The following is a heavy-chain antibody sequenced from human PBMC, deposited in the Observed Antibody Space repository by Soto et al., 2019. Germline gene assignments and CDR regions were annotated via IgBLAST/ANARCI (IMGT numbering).Heavy chain of an antibody. CDR1: GYSFTSYW. J-gene: IGHJ4*02. V-gene: IGHV5-10-1*01. Sequence: PRESLNISCKVSGYSFTSYWISWLRQMPGKGLEWMGRIDPSDSYTNYSPSFQGHVTISADKSISTAYLQWSSLKASDTAMYYCARHLPSGIADDYWGQGTLVTVSS. D-gene: IGHD6-13*01. CDR2: IDPSDSYT. CDR3: ARHLPSGIADDY.